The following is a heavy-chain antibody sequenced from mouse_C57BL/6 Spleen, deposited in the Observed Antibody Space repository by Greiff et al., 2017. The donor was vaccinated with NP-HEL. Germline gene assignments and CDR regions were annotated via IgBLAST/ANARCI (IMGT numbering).Heavy chain of an antibody. J-gene: IGHJ2*01. D-gene: IGHD2-2*01. CDR1: GYTFTSYW. CDR2: IDPSDSST. CDR3: AISLSWFYYFDY. V-gene: IGHV1-69*01. Sequence: QVQLQQPGAELVMPGASVKLSCKASGYTFTSYWMHWVKQRPGQGLEWIGEIDPSDSSTNYNQKFKGKSKLTVEKSYRPAYMHLSSLTSEDSAFYYCAISLSWFYYFDYWGQGTTLTVSS.